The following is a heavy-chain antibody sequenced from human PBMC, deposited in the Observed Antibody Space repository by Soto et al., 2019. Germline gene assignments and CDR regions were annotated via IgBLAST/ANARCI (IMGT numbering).Heavy chain of an antibody. V-gene: IGHV3-74*01. Sequence: GGSLRLSCAASGCIFGNNWMHWVRQTPEEGLVWVSRISGDGSSVYYADSVRGRFIISRDNTRNTLYLYMDSLRAEDKAVYYCATGASRNFFDYWGLGTLVTVS. CDR3: ATGASRNFFDY. D-gene: IGHD3-3*01. CDR2: ISGDGSSV. CDR1: GCIFGNNW. J-gene: IGHJ4*02.